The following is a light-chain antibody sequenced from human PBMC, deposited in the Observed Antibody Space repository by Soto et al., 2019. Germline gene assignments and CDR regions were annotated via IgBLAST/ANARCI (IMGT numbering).Light chain of an antibody. CDR2: SNA. CDR3: AAWDDSLKAML. Sequence: QLVLTQPPSAYGTPGQTVTISCSGSGSNIGENAVNWYQHLPGTAPQLLIYSNALRPSGVPHRFSGSKSGTAGSLAISGLQSEDEAHYYCAAWDDSLKAMLFGGGTQLTVL. CDR1: GSNIGENA. J-gene: IGLJ3*02. V-gene: IGLV1-44*01.